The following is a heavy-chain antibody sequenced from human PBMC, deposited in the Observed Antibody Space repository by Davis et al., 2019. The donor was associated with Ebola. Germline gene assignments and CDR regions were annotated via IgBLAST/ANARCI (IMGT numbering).Heavy chain of an antibody. Sequence: GESLKISCAASGFTFSEAWMSWVRQAPGKRLEWIGRIRSKTSGGTLEYAASVNGRFTVSRDDSKNTVFLQMTGLRDEDTALYYCTTGYSSVYFGWGQGTLVTVSS. D-gene: IGHD5/OR15-5a*01. CDR1: GFTFSEAW. CDR2: IRSKTSGGTL. CDR3: TTGYSSVYFG. J-gene: IGHJ4*02. V-gene: IGHV3-15*01.